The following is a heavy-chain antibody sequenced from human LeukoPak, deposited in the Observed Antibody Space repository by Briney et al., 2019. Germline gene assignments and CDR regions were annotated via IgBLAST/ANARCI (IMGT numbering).Heavy chain of an antibody. CDR1: GGSISSSSYY. D-gene: IGHD2-2*01. Sequence: SETLSLACTVSGGSISSSSYYWGWIRQPPGKGLEWIRSIYYSGSTYYNPSLKSRVTISVDTSKNQFSLKLSSVTAADTAVYYCARHDGYCSSTSCYFGYWGQGTLVTVSS. CDR3: ARHDGYCSSTSCYFGY. J-gene: IGHJ4*02. V-gene: IGHV4-39*01. CDR2: IYYSGST.